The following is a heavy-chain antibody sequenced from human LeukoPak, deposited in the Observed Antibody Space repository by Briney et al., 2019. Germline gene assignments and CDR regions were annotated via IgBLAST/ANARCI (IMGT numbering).Heavy chain of an antibody. Sequence: GGSLRLSCAASGFTFNNYDMHWVRQTTGEGLEWVSSIHTAGDTHYSGSAKGRFIISRENVKNSLYLQMNSLRAEDTAVYYCAKDLSNAAAAGFDYWGQGTLVTVSS. CDR2: IHTAGDT. V-gene: IGHV3-13*01. J-gene: IGHJ4*02. CDR3: AKDLSNAAAAGFDY. D-gene: IGHD6-13*01. CDR1: GFTFNNYD.